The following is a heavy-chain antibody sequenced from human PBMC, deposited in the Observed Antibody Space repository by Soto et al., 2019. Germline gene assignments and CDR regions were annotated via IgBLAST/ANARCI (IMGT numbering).Heavy chain of an antibody. Sequence: EVQLLESGGGLVQPGGSLRLSCAASGFTFSTYAMTWVRQAPGKGPEWVSGISGSGGSTYYADSVKGRFTISRDNSKNTVDRQMDSLRAEDTAVYYCAKDYEPGYSSGWYPYWGHGTLVTVSS. CDR3: AKDYEPGYSSGWYPY. CDR2: ISGSGGST. CDR1: GFTFSTYA. J-gene: IGHJ4*01. V-gene: IGHV3-23*01. D-gene: IGHD6-19*01.